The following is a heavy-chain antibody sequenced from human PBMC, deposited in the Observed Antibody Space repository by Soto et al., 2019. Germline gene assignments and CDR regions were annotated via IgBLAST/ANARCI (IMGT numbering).Heavy chain of an antibody. CDR1: GFTFSSYA. J-gene: IGHJ4*02. V-gene: IGHV3-23*01. CDR2: ISASGGST. D-gene: IGHD2-2*01. Sequence: GGSLRLSCAASGFTFSSYAMSWVRQAPGEGLEWVSGISASGGSTYYADSVKGRFTISRDNSKNTLSLQMNSLRAEDTALYYCAKDMVGYCSSTSCYGGLDYWGQGTPVTVSS. CDR3: AKDMVGYCSSTSCYGGLDY.